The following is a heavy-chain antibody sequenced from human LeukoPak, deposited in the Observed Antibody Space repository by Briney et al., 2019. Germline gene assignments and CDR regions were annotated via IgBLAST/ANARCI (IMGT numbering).Heavy chain of an antibody. CDR1: GGSISSYY. V-gene: IGHV4-4*07. D-gene: IGHD3-22*01. Sequence: SETLSLTCTVSGGSISSYYWSWIRQPAGKGLEWIGRIYTSGSTNYNPSLKSRVTMSVDTSKNQFSLNLSSVTAADTAVYYCARAQPPYYYDISGYPLPWVFDFWGQGTLVTVSS. CDR3: ARAQPPYYYDISGYPLPWVFDF. CDR2: IYTSGST. J-gene: IGHJ4*02.